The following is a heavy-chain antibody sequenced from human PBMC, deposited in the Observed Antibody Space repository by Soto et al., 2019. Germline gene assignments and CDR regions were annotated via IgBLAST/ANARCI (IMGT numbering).Heavy chain of an antibody. CDR1: GGTFSTYA. J-gene: IGHJ4*02. CDR2: IIPMFGTA. Sequence: QVQLVQSGAEVKKPESSVKVSCKAPGGTFSTYAISWVRQAPGQGLEWMGGIIPMFGTANYAQRFQDRVTIAADESTNTVYMELSSLRFGDTAGYFCASGIQLWLRRIHNGYSGWGQGTLVTVSS. D-gene: IGHD5-18*01. V-gene: IGHV1-69*12. CDR3: ASGIQLWLRRIHNGYSG.